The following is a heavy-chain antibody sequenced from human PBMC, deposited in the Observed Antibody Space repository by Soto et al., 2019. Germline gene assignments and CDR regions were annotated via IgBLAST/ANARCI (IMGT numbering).Heavy chain of an antibody. V-gene: IGHV3-66*01. CDR3: ARDRIPTGMDV. J-gene: IGHJ6*02. CDR1: GFTVSSNY. CDR2: IYSGGST. Sequence: PGGSLRLSCAASGFTVSSNYMSWVRQAPGKGLEWVSVIYSGGSTYYADSVKGRFTISRDNSKNTLYLQVNSLRAEDTAVYYCARDRIPTGMDVWGQGTTVTVSS.